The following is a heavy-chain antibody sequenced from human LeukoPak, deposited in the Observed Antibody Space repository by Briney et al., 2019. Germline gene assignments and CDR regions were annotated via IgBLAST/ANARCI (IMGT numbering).Heavy chain of an antibody. Sequence: GGSLRLSCAASGFTFSSYGMHWVRQAPGKGLEWVAVISYDGSNKYYADSVKGRFTISRGNSKNTLYLQMNSLRAEDTAVYYCAKRSGYYDSSVQVGMDVWGQGTTVTVSS. V-gene: IGHV3-30*18. CDR2: ISYDGSNK. CDR1: GFTFSSYG. J-gene: IGHJ6*02. D-gene: IGHD3-22*01. CDR3: AKRSGYYDSSVQVGMDV.